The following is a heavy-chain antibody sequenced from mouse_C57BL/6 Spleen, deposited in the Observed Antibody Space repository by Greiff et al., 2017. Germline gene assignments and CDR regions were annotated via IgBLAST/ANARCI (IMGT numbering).Heavy chain of an antibody. V-gene: IGHV1-54*01. CDR3: ARRGKTWPMDY. CDR2: INPGSGGT. Sequence: VKLMESGAELVRPGTSVKVSCKASGYAFTNYLIEWVKQRPGQGLEWIGVINPGSGGTNYNEKFKGKATLTADKSSSTAYMQLSSLTSEDSAVYFCARRGKTWPMDYWGQGTSVTVSS. CDR1: GYAFTNYL. J-gene: IGHJ4*01.